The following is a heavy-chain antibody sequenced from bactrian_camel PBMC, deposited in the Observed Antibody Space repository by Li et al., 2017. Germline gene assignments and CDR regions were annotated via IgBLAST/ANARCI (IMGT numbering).Heavy chain of an antibody. Sequence: HVQLVESGGGSVQPGGSLTLSCAASGYSHATMAWFRQAPGKEREGVATIRTGGGSIYYADSVKGRFIISQDNAQKTPYLEMNSLKPEDTAMYYCAADRWIGDPMSARDFAYWGQGTQVTVS. CDR2: IRTGGGSI. V-gene: IGHV3S54*01. CDR3: AADRWIGDPMSARDFAY. CDR1: GYSHAT. J-gene: IGHJ6*01. D-gene: IGHD5*01.